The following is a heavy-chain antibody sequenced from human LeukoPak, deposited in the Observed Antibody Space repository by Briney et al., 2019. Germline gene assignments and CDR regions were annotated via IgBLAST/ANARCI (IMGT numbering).Heavy chain of an antibody. J-gene: IGHJ1*01. CDR2: ISGSGRSI. CDR1: GFTFSSYA. V-gene: IGHV3-23*01. CDR3: AKTTAVATPPLYFQN. D-gene: IGHD4-23*01. Sequence: GGSLRLSCAASGFTFSSYAMSWVRQAPGKGLEWVSSISGSGRSIYYADSVKGRFTISRDSSKKTLYLQMNSLRAEDTAVYYCAKTTAVATPPLYFQNWGQGTLVTVSS.